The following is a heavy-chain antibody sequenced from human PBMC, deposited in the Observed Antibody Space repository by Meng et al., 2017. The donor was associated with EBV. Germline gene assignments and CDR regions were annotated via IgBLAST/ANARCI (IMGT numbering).Heavy chain of an antibody. CDR2: INPNSGGT. CDR3: ARVGIAVAGTGDY. Sequence: QGQPVQSGAEVEKPGASVKVSCKASGYTFTGYYMHWVRQAPGQGLEWMGRINPNSGGTNYAQKFQGRVTMTRDTSISTAYMELSRLRSDDTAVYYCARVGIAVAGTGDYWGQGTLVTVSS. CDR1: GYTFTGYY. D-gene: IGHD6-19*01. V-gene: IGHV1-2*06. J-gene: IGHJ4*02.